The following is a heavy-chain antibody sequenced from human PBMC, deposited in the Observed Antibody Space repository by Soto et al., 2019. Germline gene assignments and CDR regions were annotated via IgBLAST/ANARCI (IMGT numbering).Heavy chain of an antibody. J-gene: IGHJ4*02. Sequence: ASVKVSCKASGYTFTSYGISWVRQAPGQGLEWMGWISAYNGNTNYAQKLQGRVTMTTDTSTSTAYMELRSLRSDDTAVYYCARDLLGSNCYGSGSYYSFFDYWGQGTLVTVSS. CDR1: GYTFTSYG. CDR3: ARDLLGSNCYGSGSYYSFFDY. V-gene: IGHV1-18*01. D-gene: IGHD3-10*01. CDR2: ISAYNGNT.